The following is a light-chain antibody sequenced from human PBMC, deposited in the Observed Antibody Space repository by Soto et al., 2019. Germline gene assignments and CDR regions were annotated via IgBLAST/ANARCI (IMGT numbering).Light chain of an antibody. Sequence: QSALTQPASVSGSPGQSITISCSGTSGDVGGYTYVSWYQQHPGKAPKVIIYEVSNRPSGVSSRFSGSKSGKTASLTISGLQAEDEADYYCSSYTSSSTPYVFGTGTKVTVL. V-gene: IGLV2-14*01. CDR2: EVS. CDR3: SSYTSSSTPYV. CDR1: SGDVGGYTY. J-gene: IGLJ1*01.